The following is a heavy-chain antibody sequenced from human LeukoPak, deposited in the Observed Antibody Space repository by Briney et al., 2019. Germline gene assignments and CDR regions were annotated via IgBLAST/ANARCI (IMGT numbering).Heavy chain of an antibody. D-gene: IGHD3-22*01. J-gene: IGHJ4*02. CDR2: IRYDGGNK. CDR3: AKVRPAGDYYDSSGYYFDY. Sequence: GGSLRLSCAASGFTFSSYAIHWVRQAPGKGLEWVAFIRYDGGNKYYADSVKGRFTISRDNSKNTLYLQMNSLRAEDTAVYYCAKVRPAGDYYDSSGYYFDYWGQGTLVTVSS. V-gene: IGHV3-30*02. CDR1: GFTFSSYA.